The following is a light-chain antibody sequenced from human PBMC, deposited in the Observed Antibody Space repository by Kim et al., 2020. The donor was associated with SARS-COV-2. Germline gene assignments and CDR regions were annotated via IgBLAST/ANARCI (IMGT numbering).Light chain of an antibody. CDR3: QQRSSWPPAVT. Sequence: SPGDRATLSCRASQNIDTYLAWYQQRPGQAPRLLVYDASNRATGVPDRFSGSGSGTDFTLTISSLEPEDFSIYYCQQRSSWPPAVTFGGGTKLEI. CDR1: QNIDTY. V-gene: IGKV3-11*01. J-gene: IGKJ4*01. CDR2: DAS.